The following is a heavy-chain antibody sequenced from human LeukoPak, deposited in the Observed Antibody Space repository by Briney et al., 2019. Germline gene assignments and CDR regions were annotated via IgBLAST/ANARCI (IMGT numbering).Heavy chain of an antibody. D-gene: IGHD3-10*01. CDR1: GGTFSSYA. V-gene: IGHV1-69*13. J-gene: IGHJ6*02. CDR3: VQGSGSYYVVWCYGMDV. CDR2: IIPIFGTA. Sequence: ASVKVSCKASGGTFSSYAISWVRQAPGQGLEWMGGIIPIFGTANYAQKFQGRVTITADESTSTAYMELSSLRSEDTAVYYCVQGSGSYYVVWCYGMDVWGQGTTVTVSS.